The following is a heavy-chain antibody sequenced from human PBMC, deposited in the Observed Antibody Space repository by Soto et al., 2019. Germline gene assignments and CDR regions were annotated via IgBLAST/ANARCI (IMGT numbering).Heavy chain of an antibody. CDR2: IFYSGST. CDR1: GGSISSRGYY. V-gene: IGHV4-39*01. CDR3: ATSNWFDP. Sequence: QLQLQESGPGLVTPSETLSLTCTVSGGSISSRGYYWGWIRQPPGKGLEWIGTIFYSGSTYYNPSLKSRVTLSVDTSNNQFSLKLSSVTAADTAVYYCATSNWFDPWGQGTLVSVSS. J-gene: IGHJ5*02.